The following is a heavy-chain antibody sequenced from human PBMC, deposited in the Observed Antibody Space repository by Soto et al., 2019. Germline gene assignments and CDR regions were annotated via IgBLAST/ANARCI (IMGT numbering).Heavy chain of an antibody. Sequence: QVQLQESGPGLVKPSETLSLTCTVSGGSISDGEWWSWVRQPPGKGLEWLGEIYHGGSTGYNPSLRSRIPMSVDNSKNQFSLNLNSVTAADTALYYCTRNGGWNFDYWGQGILVTVSS. V-gene: IGHV4-4*02. D-gene: IGHD6-19*01. J-gene: IGHJ4*02. CDR2: IYHGGST. CDR3: TRNGGWNFDY. CDR1: GGSISDGEW.